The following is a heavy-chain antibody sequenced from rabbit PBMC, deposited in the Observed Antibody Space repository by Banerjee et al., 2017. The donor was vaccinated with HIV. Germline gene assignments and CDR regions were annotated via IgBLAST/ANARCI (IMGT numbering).Heavy chain of an antibody. CDR1: GFDFSSDYD. D-gene: IGHD2-1*01. Sequence: QEQLEESGGDLVKPGASLTLTCAASGFDFSSDYDMCWVRQAPGKGLEWIACIHTGRVSAYYANWAKGRFTISKPSSTTVTLQMTSLTAADTATYFCARNLVYGFNLWGPGTLVTVS. CDR2: IHTGRVSA. CDR3: ARNLVYGFNL. V-gene: IGHV1S45*01. J-gene: IGHJ4*01.